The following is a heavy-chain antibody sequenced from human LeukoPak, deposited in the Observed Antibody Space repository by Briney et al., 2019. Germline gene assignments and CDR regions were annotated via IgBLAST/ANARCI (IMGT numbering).Heavy chain of an antibody. CDR3: SKDPDSIGVVPAAIFY. CDR2: ISCHGGST. D-gene: IGHD2-2*01. Sequence: GGSLRLSCAASGFTFSSYAMICVRHAPGKGLEEGTAISCHGGSTYYADSVKGRFTISRDDSKNSLYLQMNTQIAEDTAVYYFSKDPDSIGVVPAAIFYWGQGTLVTVSS. CDR1: GFTFSSYA. J-gene: IGHJ4*02. V-gene: IGHV3-23*01.